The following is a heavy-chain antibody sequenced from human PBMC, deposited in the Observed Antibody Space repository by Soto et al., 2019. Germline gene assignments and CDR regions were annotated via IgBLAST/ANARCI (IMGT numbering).Heavy chain of an antibody. Sequence: QVQLVQSGAEVKKPGSSVKVSCRAPGGTFSTYVVSWGRRAPGEGLEWMGGIIPMFITANYAQRFMGKVKITANESTMTAYRELSRLRSEDTAVFYCARRYCIGSICYLCGMDVWGQWSTVTVSS. D-gene: IGHD2-15*01. CDR3: ARRYCIGSICYLCGMDV. CDR2: IIPMFITA. J-gene: IGHJ6*02. V-gene: IGHV1-69*12. CDR1: GGTFSTYV.